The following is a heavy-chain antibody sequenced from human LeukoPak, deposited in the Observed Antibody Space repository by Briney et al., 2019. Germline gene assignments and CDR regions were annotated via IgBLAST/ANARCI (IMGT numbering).Heavy chain of an antibody. CDR3: AKGDYSNYFDY. Sequence: GGSLRLSCAASGFTFSSSAMSWVRQAPGKGLEWVSAISGSGGSTYYADSVKGRFAISRDNSKNTLYLQMNSLRAEDTAVYYCAKGDYSNYFDYWGQGTLVTVSS. V-gene: IGHV3-23*01. D-gene: IGHD4-11*01. J-gene: IGHJ4*02. CDR1: GFTFSSSA. CDR2: ISGSGGST.